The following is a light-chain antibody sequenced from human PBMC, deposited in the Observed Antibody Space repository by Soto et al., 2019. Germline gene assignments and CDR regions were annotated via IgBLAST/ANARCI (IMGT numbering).Light chain of an antibody. CDR2: DVT. V-gene: IGLV2-11*01. Sequence: QSALTQPRSVSGSPGQSVTISCTGTSSDVGGYDFVSWYQHHPGKAPKLIIYDVTKWPSGVPDRFSGSKSGNTASLTISGLQAEDEADYFCCTYAGSYAFWVFGGGTKVTVL. CDR1: SSDVGGYDF. CDR3: CTYAGSYAFWV. J-gene: IGLJ3*02.